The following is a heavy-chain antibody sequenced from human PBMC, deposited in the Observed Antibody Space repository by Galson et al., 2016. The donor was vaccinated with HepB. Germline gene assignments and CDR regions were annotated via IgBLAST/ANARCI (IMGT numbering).Heavy chain of an antibody. V-gene: IGHV3-30*18. CDR3: AKDALITLVRGVIMSCFDY. CDR1: GFTFSSYG. Sequence: SLRLSCAASGFTFSSYGMHWVRQASGKGLEWVAVISNDGSNKDYADSVKGRFTISRDNSKNTLYLQMNSPRPEDTAVYYCAKDALITLVRGVIMSCFDYWGQGALVTVSS. CDR2: ISNDGSNK. D-gene: IGHD3-10*01. J-gene: IGHJ4*02.